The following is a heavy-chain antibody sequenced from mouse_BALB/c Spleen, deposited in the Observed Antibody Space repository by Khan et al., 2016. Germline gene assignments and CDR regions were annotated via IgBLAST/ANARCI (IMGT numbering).Heavy chain of an antibody. D-gene: IGHD1-1*01. J-gene: IGHJ4*01. V-gene: IGHV1-9*01. CDR1: GYTFSSYW. CDR3: ARLVSVGGTIMDY. Sequence: QVQLQQPGAELMKPGASVKISCKATGYTFSSYWIEWVKQRPGHGLEWIGEILPGSGSTNYNEKFKGKATFTADTSSNTAYMQLSSLTSEDSAVDYCARLVSVGGTIMDYWGQGTSVTVSS. CDR2: ILPGSGST.